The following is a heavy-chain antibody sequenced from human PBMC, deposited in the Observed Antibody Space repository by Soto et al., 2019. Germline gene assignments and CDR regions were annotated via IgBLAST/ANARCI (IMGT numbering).Heavy chain of an antibody. D-gene: IGHD2-15*01. Sequence: EVQLVESGGGLIQPGGSLRLSCAASGFTVSINYMSLVRQAPGKGLEWVSVIDSGGNTYYADSVKGRFTISRDNSKNTPYLQMNSLRAEDTAVYYCARDRVYFSGGKVSCYGMDVGVEGTTVTVSS. CDR2: IDSGGNT. CDR3: ARDRVYFSGGKVSCYGMDV. CDR1: GFTVSINY. V-gene: IGHV3-53*01. J-gene: IGHJ6*02.